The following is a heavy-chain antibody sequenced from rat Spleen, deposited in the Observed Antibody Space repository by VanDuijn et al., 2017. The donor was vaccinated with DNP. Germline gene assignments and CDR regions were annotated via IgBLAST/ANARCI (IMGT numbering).Heavy chain of an antibody. D-gene: IGHD1-12*03. CDR3: TTERTFGFYYDGSSSNWFAY. V-gene: IGHV5-20*01. CDR1: GFTFSDYY. Sequence: EVQLVDSGGGLVQPGRSLKLSCAASGFTFSDYYMAWVRQAPTKGLEWVASVSYDGDSTYYRDSVKGRFTISRDNAISGLYLQMDSLRSVDTATYYCTTERTFGFYYDGSSSNWFAYWGQGTLVTVSS. J-gene: IGHJ3*01. CDR2: VSYDGDST.